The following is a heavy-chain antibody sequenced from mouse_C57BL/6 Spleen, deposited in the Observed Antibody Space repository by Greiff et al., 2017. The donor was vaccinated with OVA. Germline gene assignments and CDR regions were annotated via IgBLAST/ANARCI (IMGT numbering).Heavy chain of an antibody. CDR2: INPNNGGT. J-gene: IGHJ3*01. CDR1: GYTFTDYY. D-gene: IGHD4-1*01. CDR3: ARSSSNWEAAY. V-gene: IGHV1-26*01. Sequence: EVQLQQSGPELVKPGASVKISCKASGYTFTDYYMNWVKQSHGKSLEWIGDINPNNGGTSYNQKFKGKATLTVDKSSSTAYMELRSLTSEDSAVYYCARSSSNWEAAYWGQGTLVTVSA.